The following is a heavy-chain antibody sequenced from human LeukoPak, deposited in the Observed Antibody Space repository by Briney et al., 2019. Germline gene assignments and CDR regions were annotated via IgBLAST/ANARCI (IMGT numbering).Heavy chain of an antibody. CDR2: INTDGSLT. J-gene: IGHJ4*02. D-gene: IGHD1-26*01. V-gene: IGHV3-74*01. CDR3: ARIKVGATGIDY. Sequence: GGSLGLSCAASGFTFNSYWMHWVRQAPGKGLVWVSRINTDGSLTNYADSVKGRFTFSRDNAKNTLYLEMNSLRAEDTAVYYCARIKVGATGIDYWGQGTLVTVSS. CDR1: GFTFNSYW.